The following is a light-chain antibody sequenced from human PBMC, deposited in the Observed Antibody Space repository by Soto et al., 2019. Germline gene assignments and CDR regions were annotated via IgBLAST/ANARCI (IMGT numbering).Light chain of an antibody. CDR2: GAS. CDR1: QSVGSSY. Sequence: EIVLTQSPGTLSLSPGERATLSCRASQSVGSSYLAWYQQKPGQAPRVLIYGASSRATGIPDRFSCSGSGTDFTLTISRLEPEDFAVYYCQQYATSPFTFGPGTKVDIK. V-gene: IGKV3-20*01. CDR3: QQYATSPFT. J-gene: IGKJ3*01.